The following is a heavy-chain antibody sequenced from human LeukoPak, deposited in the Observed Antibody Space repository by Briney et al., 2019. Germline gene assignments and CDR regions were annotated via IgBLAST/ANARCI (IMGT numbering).Heavy chain of an antibody. D-gene: IGHD2-15*01. Sequence: SETLSLTCTVSGVSISSYYWSWIRQPPGKGLEWIGYIYYSGSTNYNPSLKSRVTISVDTSKNQFSLKLSSVTAADTAVYYCARGYCSGGSCYINDYWGQGTLVTVSS. CDR1: GVSISSYY. V-gene: IGHV4-59*08. CDR3: ARGYCSGGSCYINDY. J-gene: IGHJ4*02. CDR2: IYYSGST.